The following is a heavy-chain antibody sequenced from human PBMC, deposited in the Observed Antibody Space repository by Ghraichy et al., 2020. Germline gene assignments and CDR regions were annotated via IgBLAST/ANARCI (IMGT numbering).Heavy chain of an antibody. Sequence: ETLSLTCTVSGGSISSYYWSWIRQPPGKGLEWIGYIYYSGSTNYNPSLKSRVTISVDTSKNQFSLKLSSVTAADTAVYYCARDRVSAGSYYYYGMDVWGQGTTVTVSS. CDR3: ARDRVSAGSYYYYGMDV. V-gene: IGHV4-59*01. CDR1: GGSISSYY. CDR2: IYYSGST. D-gene: IGHD6-13*01. J-gene: IGHJ6*02.